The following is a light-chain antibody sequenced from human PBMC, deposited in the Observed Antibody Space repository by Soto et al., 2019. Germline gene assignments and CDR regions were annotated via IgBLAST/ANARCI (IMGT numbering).Light chain of an antibody. J-gene: IGKJ1*01. Sequence: IPLTQCASSLSASVGDGVTITCRASQRLXNDLAWYQQKPGKAPKSLXDHVSSLQRECPSRLSGSGSVTEFTLTISRRQHYYFVAYYWLQDYTDTWTFGQGTKVDIK. CDR2: HVS. V-gene: IGKV1-6*01. CDR1: QRLXND. CDR3: LQDYTDTWT.